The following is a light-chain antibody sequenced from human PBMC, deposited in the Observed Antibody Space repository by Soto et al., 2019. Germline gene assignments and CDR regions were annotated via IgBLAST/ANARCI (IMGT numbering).Light chain of an antibody. V-gene: IGLV1-51*01. CDR1: SSNIGTNY. J-gene: IGLJ3*02. Sequence: QSVLTQPPSVSAARGQKVTISCSGSSSNIGTNYVSWYQQLPGRAPKLVIFDNSKRPSGIPDRFSGSKSGSSATLGVTGLQTGDEADYYCGTWDSDLSAEVFGGGTKLTVL. CDR2: DNS. CDR3: GTWDSDLSAEV.